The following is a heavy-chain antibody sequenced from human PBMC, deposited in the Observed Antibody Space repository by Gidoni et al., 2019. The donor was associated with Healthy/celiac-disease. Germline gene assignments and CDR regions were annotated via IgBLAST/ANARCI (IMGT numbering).Heavy chain of an antibody. CDR1: GFTFDDYA. CDR3: AKGPVAGTHYYYYYGMDV. J-gene: IGHJ6*02. D-gene: IGHD6-19*01. V-gene: IGHV3-9*01. CDR2: ISWNSGSI. Sequence: EVQLVESGGGLVQPGRSLRLSCAASGFTFDDYALHWVRHAPGKGLEWVSGISWNSGSIGYADSVKGRFTISRDNAKNSLYLQMNSLRAEDTALYYCAKGPVAGTHYYYYYGMDVWGQGTTVTVSS.